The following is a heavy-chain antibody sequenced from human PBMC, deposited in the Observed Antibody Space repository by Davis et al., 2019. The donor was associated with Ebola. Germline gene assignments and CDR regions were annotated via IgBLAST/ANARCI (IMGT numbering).Heavy chain of an antibody. Sequence: GGPLRLSCAASGFTLSSYGMHWVRQAPGKGLEWVAVIWYDGSNKYYADSVKGRFTISRDNSKNTLYLQMNSLRAEDTAVYYCARDSVPAAYLGFWGQGTLVTVSS. D-gene: IGHD2-2*01. CDR1: GFTLSSYG. V-gene: IGHV3-33*01. CDR3: ARDSVPAAYLGF. J-gene: IGHJ4*02. CDR2: IWYDGSNK.